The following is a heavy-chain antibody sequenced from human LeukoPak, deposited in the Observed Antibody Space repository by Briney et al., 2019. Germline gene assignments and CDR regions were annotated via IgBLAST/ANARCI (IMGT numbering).Heavy chain of an antibody. V-gene: IGHV3-7*04. CDR3: ARVLGLKGFDS. Sequence: GGSLRLSCSASGFTFTAYWMTWVRQAPGRGLEWVANIRDDGSEEYYGDSVRGRFTISRDNAKNSVDLQMHSLRVEDTAVYYCARVLGLKGFDSWGQGTLVTVSS. J-gene: IGHJ5*01. D-gene: IGHD7-27*01. CDR2: IRDDGSEE. CDR1: GFTFTAYW.